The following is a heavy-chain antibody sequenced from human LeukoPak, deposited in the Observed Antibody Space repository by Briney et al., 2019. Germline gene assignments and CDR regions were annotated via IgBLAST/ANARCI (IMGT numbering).Heavy chain of an antibody. CDR2: VFYRGST. Sequence: SETLSLTCTVSGGYISSYYWSWIRQSPGKGLEWIGYVFYRGSTKYNPSLKSRVTISVDTTKNPFSLTLSAVTAQDTAMCYCTKGGSEFSSSLDTGAATFDRWGQGTLVIVSS. J-gene: IGHJ4*02. D-gene: IGHD5-18*01. V-gene: IGHV4-59*08. CDR3: TKGGSEFSSSLDTGAATFDR. CDR1: GGYISSYY.